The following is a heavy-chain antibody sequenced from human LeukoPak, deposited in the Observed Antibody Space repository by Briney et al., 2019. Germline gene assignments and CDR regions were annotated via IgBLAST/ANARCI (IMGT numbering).Heavy chain of an antibody. D-gene: IGHD3-10*01. CDR3: ARVFRITKTTGMDV. Sequence: GRSLRLSCVASGFTFSNYVVHWVRQAPGKGLEWVALISYDGSNENYEDSVKGRFTISRDNSKNTLYLQMNSLRAEDTAVYYCARVFRITKTTGMDVWGQGTTVTVSS. V-gene: IGHV3-30-3*01. CDR1: GFTFSNYV. J-gene: IGHJ6*02. CDR2: ISYDGSNE.